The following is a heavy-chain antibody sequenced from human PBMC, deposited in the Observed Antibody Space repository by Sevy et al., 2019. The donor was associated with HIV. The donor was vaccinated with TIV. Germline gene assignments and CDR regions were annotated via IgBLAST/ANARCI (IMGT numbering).Heavy chain of an antibody. CDR3: SKRGNGWYELDY. J-gene: IGHJ4*02. CDR1: GFPFSSYA. D-gene: IGHD6-19*01. CDR2: VSSTRETE. Sequence: GGFLRLSCAASGFPFSSYAMDWVRQAPGKGLEWVSTVSSTRETEYYADSVKGRFTISRDHSKNMVFLQMNSLRGEDTAVYYCSKRGNGWYELDYWGRGTLVTVSS. V-gene: IGHV3-23*01.